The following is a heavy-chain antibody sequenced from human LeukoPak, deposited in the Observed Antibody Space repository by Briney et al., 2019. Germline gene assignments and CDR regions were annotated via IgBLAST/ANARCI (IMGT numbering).Heavy chain of an antibody. Sequence: GGSLRLSCAAFGFTFSDYWMTWVRQAPGKGLEWVANIKQGEVETYYVDSVKGRFTISRDNAKNSLFLQMNSLRAEDTAVYYCARRVYSSGWYWFDPWGQGTLVTVSS. V-gene: IGHV3-7*03. J-gene: IGHJ5*02. CDR2: IKQGEVET. CDR1: GFTFSDYW. D-gene: IGHD6-19*01. CDR3: ARRVYSSGWYWFDP.